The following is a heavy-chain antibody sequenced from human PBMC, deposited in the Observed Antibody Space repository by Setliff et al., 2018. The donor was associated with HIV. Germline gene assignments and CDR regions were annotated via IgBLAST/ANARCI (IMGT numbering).Heavy chain of an antibody. CDR3: ARDTAYSFDY. CDR2: LSAESTFI. J-gene: IGHJ4*02. V-gene: IGHV3-21*01. CDR1: GFTFSAYT. Sequence: GGSLRLSCVASGFTFSAYTMNWVRQAPGKGLEWVASLSAESTFIYYADSMKGRFTISRDNARNSLYLQVNSLRAEDTAVYYCARDTAYSFDYWGQGTLVTVSS. D-gene: IGHD5-18*01.